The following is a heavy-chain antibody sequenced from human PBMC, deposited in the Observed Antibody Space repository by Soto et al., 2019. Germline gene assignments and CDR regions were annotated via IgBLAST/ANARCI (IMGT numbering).Heavy chain of an antibody. J-gene: IGHJ6*02. CDR2: ISAYNGNT. Sequence: ASVKVSCKASGYTFTSYGISWVRQAPGQGLEWMGWISAYNGNTNYAQKLQGRVTMTTDTSTSTAYMELRSLRSDDTAVYYCARESHYYGSGSANYGMDVWGQGTTVTVPS. CDR3: ARESHYYGSGSANYGMDV. CDR1: GYTFTSYG. V-gene: IGHV1-18*01. D-gene: IGHD3-10*01.